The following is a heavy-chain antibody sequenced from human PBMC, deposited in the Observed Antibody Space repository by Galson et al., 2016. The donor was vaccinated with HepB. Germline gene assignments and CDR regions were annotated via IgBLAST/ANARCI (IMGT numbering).Heavy chain of an antibody. V-gene: IGHV3-21*01. Sequence: SLRLSCAASGFTFSSYGMNWVRQAPGKGLEWVSSISSSSSYIYYAGSLKGRFTISRDNAKNSLYLQMNSLTVDDTAVYYCARDALPGITGTIESWGQGTRVTVSS. CDR1: GFTFSSYG. J-gene: IGHJ4*02. D-gene: IGHD1-7*01. CDR3: ARDALPGITGTIES. CDR2: ISSSSSYI.